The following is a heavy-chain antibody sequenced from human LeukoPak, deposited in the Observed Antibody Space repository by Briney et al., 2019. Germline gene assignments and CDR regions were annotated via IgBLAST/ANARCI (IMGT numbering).Heavy chain of an antibody. CDR3: ARSLGGFGELLYYMDV. J-gene: IGHJ6*03. V-gene: IGHV1-46*01. Sequence: ASVKVSCKASGYTFTSYYMHWVRQAPGQGLEWMGIINPSGGSTSYAQKFQGRVTMTRDTSTSTVYMELSSLRSEDTAVYYCARSLGGFGELLYYMDVWGKGTTVTVSS. D-gene: IGHD3-10*01. CDR2: INPSGGST. CDR1: GYTFTSYY.